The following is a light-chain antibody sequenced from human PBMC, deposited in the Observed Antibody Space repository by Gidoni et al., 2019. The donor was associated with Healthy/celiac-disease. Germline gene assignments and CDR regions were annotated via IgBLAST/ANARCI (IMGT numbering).Light chain of an antibody. V-gene: IGKV1-9*01. CDR3: QQLNSLPRT. CDR2: AAS. CDR1: QGISSY. Sequence: IQLTQSPSSLSASVGDRVTITCRASQGISSYLAWYQQKPGKAPKLLIYAASTLQSGVPSRFSGSGSGTDFTLTISSLQPEDFATYYCQQLNSLPRTFGQGTKLEIK. J-gene: IGKJ2*01.